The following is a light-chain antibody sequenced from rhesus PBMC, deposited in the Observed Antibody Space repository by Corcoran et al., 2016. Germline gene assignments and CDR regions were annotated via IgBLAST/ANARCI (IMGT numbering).Light chain of an antibody. J-gene: IGKJ2*01. CDR3: QQYYSSPYS. Sequence: DIVMTQSPDSLAVSLGERVTINCKSSQSLLYSSNTKNYLAWYQQKPGQAPKLPVYWASTRESGVPNRLVGSGSGTDFTLTISGLQAEDVAVYYCQQYYSSPYSFGQGTKVEIK. CDR2: WAS. V-gene: IGKV4-1*01. CDR1: QSLLYSSNTKNY.